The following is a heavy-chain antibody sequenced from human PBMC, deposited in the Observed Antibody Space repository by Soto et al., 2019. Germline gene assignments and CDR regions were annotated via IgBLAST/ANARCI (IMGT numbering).Heavy chain of an antibody. Sequence: QITLKESGPTLVKPTQTLTLTCTFSGFSLSTSGVGVGWIRQPPGKALEWLALIYWDDDKRYSPSLKSRLTITKDTSKNQVVLTMTNMDPVDTATYYCAHRPVVAAANGGFRFDPWGQGTLVTVSS. CDR2: IYWDDDK. CDR1: GFSLSTSGVG. V-gene: IGHV2-5*02. D-gene: IGHD2-15*01. CDR3: AHRPVVAAANGGFRFDP. J-gene: IGHJ5*02.